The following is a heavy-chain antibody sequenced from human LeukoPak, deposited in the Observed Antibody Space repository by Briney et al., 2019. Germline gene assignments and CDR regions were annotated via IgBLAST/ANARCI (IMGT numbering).Heavy chain of an antibody. V-gene: IGHV5-51*01. CDR3: ASSIVATTYDAFDI. CDR1: GYSFTSCW. Sequence: PGESLKISCKGSGYSFTSCWIGWVRQMPGKGLEWLGIIYPGDSDTRYSPSFQGQVTISADKSISTAYLQWSSLKASDTAMYYCASSIVATTYDAFDIWGQGTMVTVSS. D-gene: IGHD5-12*01. CDR2: IYPGDSDT. J-gene: IGHJ3*02.